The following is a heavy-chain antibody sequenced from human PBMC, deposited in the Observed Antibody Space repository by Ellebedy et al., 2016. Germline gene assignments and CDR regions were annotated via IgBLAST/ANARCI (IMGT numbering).Heavy chain of an antibody. CDR2: ISFDGGNK. CDR3: ARGVSSGWSRAIQY. V-gene: IGHV3-30*04. CDR1: GFSSSP. Sequence: GGSLRLSCAVSGFSSSPMHWVRQAPGKGLEWVGLISFDGGNKYYADFVKGRFTISRDNSKNTLYLQMNSLGVEDTAVYYCARGVSSGWSRAIQYWGQGTLVTVSS. D-gene: IGHD6-19*01. J-gene: IGHJ4*02.